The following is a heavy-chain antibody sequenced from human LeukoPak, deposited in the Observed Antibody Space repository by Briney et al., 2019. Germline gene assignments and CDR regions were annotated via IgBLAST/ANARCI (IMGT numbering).Heavy chain of an antibody. V-gene: IGHV3-23*01. D-gene: IGHD1-26*01. J-gene: IGHJ4*02. Sequence: QAGGSLRLSCTASKFTFSSYVMTWVRQAPGKGLEWVSAISGSSTGTYYADSVKGRFTISRDNSKNTLYLQMNSLRVDDTAVYYCAQWIVGGFRADYWGQGTLVTVSS. CDR1: KFTFSSYV. CDR2: ISGSSTGT. CDR3: AQWIVGGFRADY.